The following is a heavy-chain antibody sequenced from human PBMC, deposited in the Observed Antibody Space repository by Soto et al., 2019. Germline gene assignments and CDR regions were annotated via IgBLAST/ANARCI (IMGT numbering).Heavy chain of an antibody. CDR2: ISPSGSIK. D-gene: IGHD3-10*01. CDR1: GFAFNIYS. CDR3: AKDRAGSGAFDM. V-gene: IGHV3-48*01. Sequence: EAQLVQYGGGLAKPGGSLRLSCAGSGFAFNIYSFNWVRQAPGKGLEWLSYISPSGSIKYYADSVKGRFTISRDSAKDSVSLQMDSLRADDTALYFCAKDRAGSGAFDMWAQGTMVTVSS. J-gene: IGHJ3*02.